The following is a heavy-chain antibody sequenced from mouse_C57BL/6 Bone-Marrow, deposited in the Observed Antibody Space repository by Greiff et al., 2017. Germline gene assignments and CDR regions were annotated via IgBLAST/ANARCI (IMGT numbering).Heavy chain of an antibody. V-gene: IGHV1-22*01. CDR3: AREEGYYSNYEGYFDV. D-gene: IGHD2-5*01. CDR1: GYTFTDYN. J-gene: IGHJ1*03. CDR2: INPNNGGT. Sequence: EVQLQESGPELVKPGASVKMSCKASGYTFTDYNMHWVKQSHGKSLEWIGYINPNNGGTSYNQKFKGKATLTVNKSSSTAYMELRSLTSEDSAVYYCAREEGYYSNYEGYFDVWGTGTTVTVSS.